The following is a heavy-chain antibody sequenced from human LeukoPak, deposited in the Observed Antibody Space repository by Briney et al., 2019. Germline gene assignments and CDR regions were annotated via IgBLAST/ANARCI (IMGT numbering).Heavy chain of an antibody. CDR2: ISSSSSYI. J-gene: IGHJ4*02. Sequence: GGSLRLSCAASGFTFSSYSMNWVRQAPGKGLEWVPSISSSSSYIYYADSVKGRFTISRDNAKNSLYLQMNSLRAEDTAVYYCARGGYCSSTSCHLLSYWGQGTLVTVSS. CDR1: GFTFSSYS. CDR3: ARGGYCSSTSCHLLSY. D-gene: IGHD2-2*01. V-gene: IGHV3-21*01.